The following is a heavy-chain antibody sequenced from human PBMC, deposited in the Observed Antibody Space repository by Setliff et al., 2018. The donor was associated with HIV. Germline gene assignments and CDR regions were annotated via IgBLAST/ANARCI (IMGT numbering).Heavy chain of an antibody. D-gene: IGHD3-10*01. CDR3: ARSVSSMVRGVIGYGMDV. V-gene: IGHV1-69*10. J-gene: IGHJ6*02. Sequence: SVKVSCKASGGTFSSYAISWVRQAPGQGLEWMGGIIPILGIANYAQKFQGRVTTTADESTSTAYMELSSLRSEDTAVYYCARSVSSMVRGVIGYGMDVWGQGTTVTVSS. CDR1: GGTFSSYA. CDR2: IIPILGIA.